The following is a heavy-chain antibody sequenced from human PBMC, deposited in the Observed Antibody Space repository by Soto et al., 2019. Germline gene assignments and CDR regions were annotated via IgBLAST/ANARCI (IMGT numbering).Heavy chain of an antibody. CDR2: ISGRSTRT. Sequence: PGGSLRLSCAASGFTFSTYAMSWVRQAPGKGLEWVSTISGRSTRTYYSDSVKGRFTVSRDNSKNALYLQLSSLRAEDTALYYCAKDRGQHAVAGTSDFDYWGQGTLVTVS. CDR1: GFTFSTYA. V-gene: IGHV3-23*01. J-gene: IGHJ4*02. CDR3: AKDRGQHAVAGTSDFDY. D-gene: IGHD6-19*01.